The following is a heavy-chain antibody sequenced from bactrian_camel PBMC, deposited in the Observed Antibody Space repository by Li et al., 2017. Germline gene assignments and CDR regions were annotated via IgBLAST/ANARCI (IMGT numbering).Heavy chain of an antibody. CDR2: IGTGGRSI. J-gene: IGHJ4*01. CDR3: KRGWKCIGAECDDD. D-gene: IGHD1*01. Sequence: VQLVESGGGSAQTGGTLRLSCVASGFTSSAYDMSWVRQAPGKGLEWISAIGTGGRSIAYADSVKGRFTISRDNAKNTVYLQLNDLKIEDTAMYRCKRGWKCIGAECDDDLGLGTQVTVS. CDR1: GFTSSAYD. V-gene: IGHV3S40*01.